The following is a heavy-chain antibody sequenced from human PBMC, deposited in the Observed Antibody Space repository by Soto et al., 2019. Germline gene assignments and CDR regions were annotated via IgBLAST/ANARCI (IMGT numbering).Heavy chain of an antibody. CDR3: ARDFDLDY. V-gene: IGHV1-18*01. CDR2: ISAYNGNT. J-gene: IGHJ4*02. D-gene: IGHD3-3*01. CDR1: GSTFTSYL. Sequence: ASVNVSCKASGSTFTSYLISWVRQAPGQGLEWMGWISAYNGNTNYAQKLQGRVTMTTDTSTSTAYMELRSLRPDDTAVYYCARDFDLDYWGQGTLVTVSS.